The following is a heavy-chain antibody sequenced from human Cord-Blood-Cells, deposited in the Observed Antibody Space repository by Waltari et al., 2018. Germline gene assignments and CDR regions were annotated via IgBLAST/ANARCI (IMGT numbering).Heavy chain of an antibody. CDR1: GFTFSSYG. CDR3: AKDRGDSSSSFDY. V-gene: IGHV3-30*18. CDR2: ISYDGSNK. D-gene: IGHD6-6*01. Sequence: VVQPGRSLRLSCAASGFTFSSYGMHWVRQAPGKGLEWVAVISYDGSNKYYADSVKGRFTISRDNSKNTLYLQMNSLRAEDTAVYYCAKDRGDSSSSFDYWGQGTLVTVSS. J-gene: IGHJ4*02.